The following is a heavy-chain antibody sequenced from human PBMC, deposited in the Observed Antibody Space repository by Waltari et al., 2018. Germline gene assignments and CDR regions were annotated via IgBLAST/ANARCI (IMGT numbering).Heavy chain of an antibody. CDR1: GGTFSSYA. D-gene: IGHD2-15*01. J-gene: IGHJ5*02. Sequence: QVQLVQSGAEVKKPGSSVKVSCKASGGTFSSYAISWVRQAPGQGLEWMGGIIPILGIANYEQKFQGRVTITADESTSTAYMELSSLRSEDTAVYYCLVVAATPGWFDPWGQGTLVTVSS. V-gene: IGHV1-69*04. CDR3: LVVAATPGWFDP. CDR2: IIPILGIA.